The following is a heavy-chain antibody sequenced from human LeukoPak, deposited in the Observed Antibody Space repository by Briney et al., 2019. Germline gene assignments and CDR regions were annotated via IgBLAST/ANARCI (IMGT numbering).Heavy chain of an antibody. J-gene: IGHJ5*02. V-gene: IGHV3-23*01. CDR2: ITNGGGT. CDR3: AKQHGWKLAGYDFDH. CDR1: GFTFSNFA. Sequence: GGSLRLSCAASGFTFSNFAMSWVRQAPGKGLEWVSGITNGGGTYYAHSVKGRFTISRDNSQNTLYVQMNSLRADDTVVYDCAKQHGWKLAGYDFDHWPQEILVTVSS. D-gene: IGHD2-15*01.